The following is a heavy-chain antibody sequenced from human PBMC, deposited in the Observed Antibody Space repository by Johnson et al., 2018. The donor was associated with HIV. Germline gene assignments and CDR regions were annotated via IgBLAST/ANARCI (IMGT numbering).Heavy chain of an antibody. CDR2: ISWNSGSI. CDR1: GFTFDDYA. D-gene: IGHD2-2*01. V-gene: IGHV3-9*01. Sequence: VQLVESGGGLVQPGRSLRLSCAASGFTFDDYAMHWVRQAPGKGLECVSGISWNSGSIGYADSVKGRFTISRDNAKNSLYLQMNSLRAEDTAVYYCARVYARTPGAFDIWGQGTMVTVSS. J-gene: IGHJ3*02. CDR3: ARVYARTPGAFDI.